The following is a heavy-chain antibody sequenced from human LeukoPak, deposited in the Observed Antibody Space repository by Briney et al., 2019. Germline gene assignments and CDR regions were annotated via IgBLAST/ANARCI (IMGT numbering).Heavy chain of an antibody. J-gene: IGHJ4*02. V-gene: IGHV4-61*02. CDR1: GGSISSGSYY. CDR2: IYTSGST. CDR3: AREEVGAVDY. Sequence: SETLSLTCTVSGGSISSGSYYWSWIRQPAGKGLEWIGRIYTSGSTNYNPSLKSRVTISVDTSKNQFSLKLSSATAADTAVYYCAREEVGAVDYWGQGTLVTVSS. D-gene: IGHD1-26*01.